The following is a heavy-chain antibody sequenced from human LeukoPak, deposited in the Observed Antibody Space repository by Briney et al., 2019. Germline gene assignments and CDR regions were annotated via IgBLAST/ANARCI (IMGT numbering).Heavy chain of an antibody. CDR2: IYTSGST. J-gene: IGHJ3*02. CDR1: GGSISSYY. D-gene: IGHD6-13*01. V-gene: IGHV4-4*07. CDR3: ARVDSSSWHPVDAFDI. Sequence: SETLSLICTVSGGSISSYYWSWIRQPVGKGLEWIGRIYTSGSTNYNPSLKSRVTMSVDTSKNQFSLKLSSVTAADTAVYYCARVDSSSWHPVDAFDIWGQGTMVTVSS.